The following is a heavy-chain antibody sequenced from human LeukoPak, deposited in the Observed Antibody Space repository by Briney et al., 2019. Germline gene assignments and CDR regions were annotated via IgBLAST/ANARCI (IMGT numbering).Heavy chain of an antibody. Sequence: SETLSLTCTVSAGSISSSSYYWGWIRQPPGKGLEWISSIYYSGNTYYNPSLKSRVTISVDTSQNQFSLKLSSVTAADTAVYYCVRDHGGAPVSYYFDYWGQGTLVTVSS. D-gene: IGHD3-16*01. CDR3: VRDHGGAPVSYYFDY. CDR1: AGSISSSSYY. V-gene: IGHV4-39*07. CDR2: IYYSGNT. J-gene: IGHJ4*02.